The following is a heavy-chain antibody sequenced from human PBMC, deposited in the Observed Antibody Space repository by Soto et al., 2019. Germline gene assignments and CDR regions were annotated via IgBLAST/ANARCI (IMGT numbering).Heavy chain of an antibody. CDR3: AKDPRDY. CDR2: ISYDGSNK. Sequence: QVQLVESGGGVVQPGRSLRLSCAASGFTFSSYGMHWVRQAPGKGLEWVAVISYDGSNKYYADSVKGRFTISRDNSKNTLYLQMNSLRAEDTAVYYCAKDPRDYWGQGTLVTVSS. CDR1: GFTFSSYG. V-gene: IGHV3-30*18. J-gene: IGHJ4*02.